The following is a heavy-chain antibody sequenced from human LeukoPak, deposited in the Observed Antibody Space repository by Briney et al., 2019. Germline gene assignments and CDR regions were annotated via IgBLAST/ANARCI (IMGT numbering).Heavy chain of an antibody. CDR1: GYSFTSYW. J-gene: IGHJ3*02. Sequence: GESLKISCKGSGYSFTSYWIGWVRQMPGKGLEWMGIIYPGDSDTRYSPSFQGQVTISADKSISTAYLQWSSLKASDTAMYYCASSRTRATMVRGVIKDAFDIWGQGTMVTVFS. CDR2: IYPGDSDT. V-gene: IGHV5-51*01. CDR3: ASSRTRATMVRGVIKDAFDI. D-gene: IGHD3-10*01.